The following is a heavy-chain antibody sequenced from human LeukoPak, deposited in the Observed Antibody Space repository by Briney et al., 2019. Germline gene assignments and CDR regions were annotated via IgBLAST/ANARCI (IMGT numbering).Heavy chain of an antibody. J-gene: IGHJ3*02. CDR1: GYTFTSYA. V-gene: IGHV7-4-1*02. D-gene: IGHD3-22*01. CDR3: AREFPYYYDSSGYYFAFDI. CDR2: INTNTGNP. Sequence: ASVKVSCKASGYTFTSYAMNWVRQAPGQGLEWMGWINTNTGNPTYAQGFTGRFVSSLDTSVSTAYLQISSLKAEDTAVYYCAREFPYYYDSSGYYFAFDIWGQGTMVTVSS.